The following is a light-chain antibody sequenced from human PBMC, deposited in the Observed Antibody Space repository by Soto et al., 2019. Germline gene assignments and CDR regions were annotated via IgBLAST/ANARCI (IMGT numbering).Light chain of an antibody. CDR3: QEYNTYSVT. V-gene: IGKV1-5*01. J-gene: IGKJ1*01. CDR1: QSIGTW. Sequence: DIQMTQSPSTLSAYVGDRVTITCRASQSIGTWLAWYQQRPGKAPKVLIYGASSLQSGVPSRFSDSGSGTEFTLTISSLEPDDFATYYCQEYNTYSVTFGQGTKV. CDR2: GAS.